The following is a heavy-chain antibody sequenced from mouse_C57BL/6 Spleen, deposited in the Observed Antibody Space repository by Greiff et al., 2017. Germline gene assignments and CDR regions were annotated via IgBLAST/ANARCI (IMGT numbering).Heavy chain of an antibody. Sequence: QVQLKQSGAELVRPGASVTLSCKASGYTFTDYEMHWVKQTPVHGLEWIGAIDPETGGTAYNQKFKGKAILTADKSSSTAYMELRSLTSEDSAVYYCTTYYGSSHYFDYWGQGTTLTVSS. D-gene: IGHD1-1*01. J-gene: IGHJ2*01. CDR3: TTYYGSSHYFDY. CDR1: GYTFTDYE. CDR2: IDPETGGT. V-gene: IGHV1-15*01.